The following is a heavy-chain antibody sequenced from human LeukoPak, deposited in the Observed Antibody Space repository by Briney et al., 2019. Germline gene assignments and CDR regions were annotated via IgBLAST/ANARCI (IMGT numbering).Heavy chain of an antibody. D-gene: IGHD6-19*01. CDR3: ARCIAVAGTSCYYYGMDV. CDR2: ISAYSGNT. CDR1: GYXFTDYG. Sequence: ASVKVSCKASGYXFTDYGMSWVRQAPGQGLEWMGWISAYSGNTNYAQKLQGRVTMTTDTPTSTAYMELRSLRSDDTAVYYCARCIAVAGTSCYYYGMDVWGQGTTVTVSS. V-gene: IGHV1-18*01. J-gene: IGHJ6*02.